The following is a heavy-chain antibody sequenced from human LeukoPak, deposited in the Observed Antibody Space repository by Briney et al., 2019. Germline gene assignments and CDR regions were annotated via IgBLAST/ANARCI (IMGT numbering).Heavy chain of an antibody. CDR1: GGTFSSYA. D-gene: IGHD2-2*01. CDR2: IIPIFGKA. Sequence: SVKVSCKASGGTFSSYAISWVRQAPGQGLEWVGGIIPIFGKANYAKKVQGRVTITADKSTSTAYMELSSLRSEDTDVYYCAREGVVPAATMDYWGQGTLVTVSS. CDR3: AREGVVPAATMDY. V-gene: IGHV1-69*06. J-gene: IGHJ4*02.